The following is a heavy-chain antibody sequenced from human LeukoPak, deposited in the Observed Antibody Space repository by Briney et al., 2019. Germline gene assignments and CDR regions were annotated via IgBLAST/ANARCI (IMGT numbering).Heavy chain of an antibody. Sequence: GRSLRLSCAASGFXFSSYAMHWVRQAPGKGQEWVAVISYDGSNKYYADSVKGRFTISRDNSKNTLYLQMNSLRAEDTAVYYCAREDGYCSGGSCYHAFDIWGQGTMVTVSS. CDR1: GFXFSSYA. CDR2: ISYDGSNK. CDR3: AREDGYCSGGSCYHAFDI. J-gene: IGHJ3*02. V-gene: IGHV3-30-3*01. D-gene: IGHD2-15*01.